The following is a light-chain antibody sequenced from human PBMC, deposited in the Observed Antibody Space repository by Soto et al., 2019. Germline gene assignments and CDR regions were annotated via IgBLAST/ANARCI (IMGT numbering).Light chain of an antibody. CDR2: DAS. CDR1: QSVSSN. Sequence: IVMTQSPATLSVSPWERATLSCRASQSVSSNLAWYQQKPGQDPRLLIYDASERATGIPARFSGSGSETDFTLTISSLEPEDFGVYYCLHRMNWPLTFGQGTRLEIK. CDR3: LHRMNWPLT. V-gene: IGKV3-11*01. J-gene: IGKJ5*01.